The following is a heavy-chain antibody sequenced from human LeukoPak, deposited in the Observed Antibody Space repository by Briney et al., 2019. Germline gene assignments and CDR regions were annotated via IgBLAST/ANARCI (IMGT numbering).Heavy chain of an antibody. CDR2: IIPILGIA. Sequence: ASVKVSCKASGGTFSSYTISWVRQAPGQGLEWMGRIIPILGIANYAQKFQGRVTITADKSTSTAYMELSSLRSEDTAVYYCARGYCSSTSCYRSDYWGQGILVTVSS. J-gene: IGHJ4*02. V-gene: IGHV1-69*02. CDR3: ARGYCSSTSCYRSDY. CDR1: GGTFSSYT. D-gene: IGHD2-2*01.